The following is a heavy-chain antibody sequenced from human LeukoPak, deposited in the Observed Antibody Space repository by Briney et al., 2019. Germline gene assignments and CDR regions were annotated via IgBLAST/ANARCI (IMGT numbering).Heavy chain of an antibody. J-gene: IGHJ4*02. CDR1: GDSISSGDYY. Sequence: SETLSLTCTVSGDSISSGDYYWSWIRQPPGNGLEWIGYIYYSGSTHYNPSLKSRVSILVDTSKNQFSLKLSSVTAADTAVCYCARGPPRDTYNFNYWGQGTLVTVSS. CDR3: ARGPPRDTYNFNY. CDR2: IYYSGST. V-gene: IGHV4-30-4*01. D-gene: IGHD5-24*01.